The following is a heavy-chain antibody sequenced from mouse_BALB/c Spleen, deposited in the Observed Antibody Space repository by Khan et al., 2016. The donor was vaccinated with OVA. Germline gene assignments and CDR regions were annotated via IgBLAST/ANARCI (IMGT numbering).Heavy chain of an antibody. Sequence: QVQLQQPGAELVKPGASVKLSCKASGYTFTSYYMYWVKQRPGQGLEWIGGINPSNGGTNFNEKFKSKATLTVDKSSSTAYMQLSRLTSESSAFHYCTRSSSYYRYDGYAMDYWGQGTSVTVSS. J-gene: IGHJ4*01. V-gene: IGHV1S81*02. CDR3: TRSSSYYRYDGYAMDY. CDR1: GYTFTSYY. CDR2: INPSNGGT. D-gene: IGHD2-14*01.